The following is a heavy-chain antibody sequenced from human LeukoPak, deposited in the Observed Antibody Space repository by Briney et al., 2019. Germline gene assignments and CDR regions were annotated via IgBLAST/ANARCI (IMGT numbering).Heavy chain of an antibody. Sequence: GGSLRLSCAASGFTFSSYGMHWVRQAPGKGLEWVSYISSSGSTIYYADSVKGRFTISRDNAKKSLYLQINSLRAEDTAVYYCGRDWSITSWGQGTMVTVSS. J-gene: IGHJ3*01. CDR1: GFTFSSYG. V-gene: IGHV3-48*04. CDR3: GRDWSITS. CDR2: ISSSGSTI. D-gene: IGHD3-10*01.